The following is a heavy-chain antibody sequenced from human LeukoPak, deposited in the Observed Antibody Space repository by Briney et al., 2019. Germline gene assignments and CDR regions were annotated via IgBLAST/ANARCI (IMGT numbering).Heavy chain of an antibody. J-gene: IGHJ6*03. Sequence: GGSLRLSCAASGFTFSTYGMHWVRRAPGKGLEWVAFIRYDGSDKYYAGSVKGRFTISRDNSKNTLFLQMTSLRAEDTAVFYCAKDGADYYYYMDVWGKGTTVTISS. CDR2: IRYDGSDK. D-gene: IGHD4/OR15-4a*01. CDR1: GFTFSTYG. V-gene: IGHV3-30*02. CDR3: AKDGADYYYYMDV.